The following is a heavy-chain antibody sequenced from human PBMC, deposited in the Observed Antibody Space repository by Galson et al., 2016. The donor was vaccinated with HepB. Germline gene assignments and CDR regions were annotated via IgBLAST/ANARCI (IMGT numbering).Heavy chain of an antibody. CDR3: VRDHSVVPATAYNWFDP. J-gene: IGHJ5*02. CDR1: GFAFSSHW. Sequence: SLRLSCAASGFAFSSHWMHWVRQAPGKGLMWVARTNSDGTISNYADSVKGRFTISRDNAKNTLYLEMNSLRAEDTAVYNCVRDHSVVPATAYNWFDPWGQGTLVTVSS. D-gene: IGHD2-21*02. CDR2: TNSDGTIS. V-gene: IGHV3-74*01.